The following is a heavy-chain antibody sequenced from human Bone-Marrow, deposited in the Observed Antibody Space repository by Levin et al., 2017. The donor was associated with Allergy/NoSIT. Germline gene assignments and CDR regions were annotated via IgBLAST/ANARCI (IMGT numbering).Heavy chain of an antibody. V-gene: IGHV3-23*01. J-gene: IGHJ5*02. CDR3: AREPLGVSMVVERAWFDP. Sequence: QPGGSLRLSCAASGLSLGNFAMDWVRQAPGKGLEWVSSISKNGDTYYADSVKGRFTMSRDNAKDTVFLHMNNLSGDDTAVYSCAREPLGVSMVVERAWFDPWGQGTQVAVSS. CDR1: GLSLGNFA. D-gene: IGHD2-2*01. CDR2: ISKNGDT.